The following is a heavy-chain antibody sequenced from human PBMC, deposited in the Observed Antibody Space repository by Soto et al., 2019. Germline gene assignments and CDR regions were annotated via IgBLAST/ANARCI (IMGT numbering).Heavy chain of an antibody. CDR1: GGSISSSSYY. V-gene: IGHV4-39*01. CDR3: ARRYGYDSSGYYYVPGGFDY. D-gene: IGHD3-22*01. CDR2: IYYSGST. Sequence: PSETLSLTCTVSGGSISSSSYYWCWIRHPPGKGLEWIGSIYYSGSTYYNPSLKSRVTISVDTSKNQFSLKLSSVTAADTAVYYCARRYGYDSSGYYYVPGGFDYWGQGTLVTVSS. J-gene: IGHJ4*02.